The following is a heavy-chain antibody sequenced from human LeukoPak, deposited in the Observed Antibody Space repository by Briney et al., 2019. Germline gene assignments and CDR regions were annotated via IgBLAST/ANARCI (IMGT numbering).Heavy chain of an antibody. CDR1: GGSFSGYY. V-gene: IGHV4-34*01. CDR2: INHSGST. J-gene: IGHJ4*02. D-gene: IGHD3-22*01. CDR3: ARGRFTYYYDSRGRPAPPDY. Sequence: SETLSLTCAVYGGSFSGYYWSWIRQPPGKGLEWIGEINHSGSTNYNPSLKSRVTISVDTSKNQFSLKLSSVTAADTAVYYCARGRFTYYYDSRGRPAPPDYWGQGTLVTVSS.